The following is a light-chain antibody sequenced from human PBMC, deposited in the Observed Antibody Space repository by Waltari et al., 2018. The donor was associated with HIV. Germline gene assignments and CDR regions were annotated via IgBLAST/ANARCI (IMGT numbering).Light chain of an antibody. J-gene: IGLJ3*02. CDR2: EVN. Sequence: QSVLTQPPSASGSPGQSVAISCTGTSSDVGGYDYVSWHQHHPGEPPKLLIYEVNKRPPGVSDRFSGSNSGNTASLTVSGLQAEDEADYYCSSYGGSDNRVFGGGTKLTVL. CDR1: SSDVGGYDY. CDR3: SSYGGSDNRV. V-gene: IGLV2-8*01.